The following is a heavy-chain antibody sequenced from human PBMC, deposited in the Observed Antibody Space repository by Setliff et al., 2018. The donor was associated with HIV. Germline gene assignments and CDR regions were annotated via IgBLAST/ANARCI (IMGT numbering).Heavy chain of an antibody. V-gene: IGHV3-13*01. CDR3: ARTAYYRDSSGYYSVAFDM. Sequence: GGSLRLSCAASGFTFVNHDIEWVRQAPGKGLEWVSHIGTAGDTYYLDSVKGRFTISREDARKSGYLQMNSLRDDDTAVYFCARTAYYRDSSGYYSVAFDMWGPGTMVTVSS. CDR1: GFTFVNHD. J-gene: IGHJ3*02. D-gene: IGHD3-22*01. CDR2: IGTAGDT.